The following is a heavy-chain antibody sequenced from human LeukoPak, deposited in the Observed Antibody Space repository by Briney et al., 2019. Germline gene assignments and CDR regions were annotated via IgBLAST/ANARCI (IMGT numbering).Heavy chain of an antibody. D-gene: IGHD1-26*01. Sequence: GASVKVSCKASGYTFTDYYMHWVQQAPGKGLEWMGRVDPEDGETIYAEKFQGRVTIAADTSTDTAYMELSSLRSEDTAVYYCASRERPFGRDYWGQGTLVTVSS. CDR2: VDPEDGET. CDR1: GYTFTDYY. J-gene: IGHJ4*02. V-gene: IGHV1-69-2*01. CDR3: ASRERPFGRDY.